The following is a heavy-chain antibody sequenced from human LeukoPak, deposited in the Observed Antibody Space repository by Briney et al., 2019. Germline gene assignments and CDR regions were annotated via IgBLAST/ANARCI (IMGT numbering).Heavy chain of an antibody. CDR2: ISGSGARA. Sequence: GGSLKLSCAASGFNFRGYAMSWVRQAPGKGLEWVSGISGSGARAHYAESVRGRFTISRDSSQNTLHLEMNSLRAEDTAVYYCAKEVVLGESNYFYYGMDVWGQGTTVTVSS. J-gene: IGHJ6*02. CDR1: GFNFRGYA. V-gene: IGHV3-23*01. D-gene: IGHD1-26*01. CDR3: AKEVVLGESNYFYYGMDV.